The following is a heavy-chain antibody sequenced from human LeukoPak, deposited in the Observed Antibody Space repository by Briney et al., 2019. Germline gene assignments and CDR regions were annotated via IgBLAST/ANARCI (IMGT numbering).Heavy chain of an antibody. Sequence: GASVKVSCKVSGYTLTELSMHWVRQAPGKGLEWMGGFDPEGGETIYAQKFQGRVTMTEDTSTDTAYMELSSLRSEDTAVYYCATVVLYDSSGYFDYWGQGTLVTVSS. CDR1: GYTLTELS. CDR3: ATVVLYDSSGYFDY. V-gene: IGHV1-24*01. CDR2: FDPEGGET. J-gene: IGHJ4*02. D-gene: IGHD3-22*01.